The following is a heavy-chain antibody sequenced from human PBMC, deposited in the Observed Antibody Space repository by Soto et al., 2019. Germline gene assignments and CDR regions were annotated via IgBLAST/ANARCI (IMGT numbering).Heavy chain of an antibody. D-gene: IGHD6-19*01. V-gene: IGHV1-69*06. Sequence: QVQLVQSGAEVKKPGSSVRVSCKASGGSFSSDAISWVRQAPGQGLEWLGGIIPMFGTANYVQKFQGRVTIAADRSTSTVYMEVSNLRSEDRAVYFCARGIRSSSGWAFEYWGRGTLVNASS. CDR2: IIPMFGTA. CDR3: ARGIRSSSGWAFEY. J-gene: IGHJ4*02. CDR1: GGSFSSDA.